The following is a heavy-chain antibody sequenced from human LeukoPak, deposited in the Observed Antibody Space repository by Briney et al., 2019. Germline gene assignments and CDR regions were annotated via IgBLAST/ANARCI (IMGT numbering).Heavy chain of an antibody. CDR2: IKQDGSEK. CDR1: GFTFSSYA. Sequence: GGSLRLSCAASGFTFSSYAMSWVRQAPGKGLEWVANIKQDGSEKYYVDSVKGRFTISRDNAKNSLYLQMNSLRAEDTAVYYCARAPGYFSYDFWSGYGDYYYGMDVWGQGTTVTVSS. CDR3: ARAPGYFSYDFWSGYGDYYYGMDV. V-gene: IGHV3-7*01. J-gene: IGHJ6*02. D-gene: IGHD3-3*01.